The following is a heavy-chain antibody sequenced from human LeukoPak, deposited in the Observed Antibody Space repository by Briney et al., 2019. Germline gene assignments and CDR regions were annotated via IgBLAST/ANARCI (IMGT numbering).Heavy chain of an antibody. V-gene: IGHV3-23*01. Sequence: GGSLRLSCAASGFNFRNYAMTWVHQAPGKGLEWGSTLNGSGGDIYTADSVKGRFTISRDNSKDTLYLQLNSLRAEDTALYYCAKTRHDISILDSWGQGTLVTVSS. CDR3: AKTRHDISILDS. CDR1: GFNFRNYA. J-gene: IGHJ4*02. D-gene: IGHD3-3*02. CDR2: LNGSGGDI.